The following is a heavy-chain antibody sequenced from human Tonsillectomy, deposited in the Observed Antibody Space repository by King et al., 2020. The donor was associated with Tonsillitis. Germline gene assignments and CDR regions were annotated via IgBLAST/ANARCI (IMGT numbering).Heavy chain of an antibody. V-gene: IGHV4-34*01. CDR2: VNHGGST. Sequence: QVQLQQWGAGLLKPSETLSLPCAVYGGSFSGYYWSWIRQPPGKGLEWIGEVNHGGSTNYNPSLKSRVTISVDTSKDQFSLKLTSVTAADTAVYYCARDGYNYAYDYWGQGTLVTVSS. CDR1: GGSFSGYY. CDR3: ARDGYNYAYDY. J-gene: IGHJ4*02. D-gene: IGHD5-24*01.